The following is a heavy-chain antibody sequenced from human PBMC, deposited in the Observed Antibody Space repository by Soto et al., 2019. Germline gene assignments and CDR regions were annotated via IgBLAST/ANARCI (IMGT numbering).Heavy chain of an antibody. D-gene: IGHD3-22*01. CDR3: ARDSSGYYWFDT. CDR2: IYHSGTT. J-gene: IGHJ5*02. CDR1: GFSISSGYF. Sequence: XETLSLTCSVSGFSISSGYFWGWIRQPPGRGPEWLGSIYHSGTTYYNPSVKGRVTISVDTSKNQFSLKMSSVTAADTAVYYCARDSSGYYWFDTWGQGTLVTVSS. V-gene: IGHV4-38-2*02.